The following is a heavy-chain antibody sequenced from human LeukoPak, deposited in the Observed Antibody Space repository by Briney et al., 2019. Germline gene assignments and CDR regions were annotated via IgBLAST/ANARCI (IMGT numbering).Heavy chain of an antibody. CDR3: ASSYCSGGSCYFDY. CDR2: IYSGGST. D-gene: IGHD2-15*01. J-gene: IGHJ4*02. V-gene: IGHV3-53*01. CDR1: GFTVSSNY. Sequence: PGGSLRLSCAASGFTVSSNYMSWVRQAPGKGLEWVSVIYSGGSTYYADSVKGRFTISRDNSKNTLYLQTNSLRAEDTAVYYCASSYCSGGSCYFDYWGQGTLVTVSS.